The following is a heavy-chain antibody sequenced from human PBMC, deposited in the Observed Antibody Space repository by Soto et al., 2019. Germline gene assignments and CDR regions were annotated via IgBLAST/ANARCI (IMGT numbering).Heavy chain of an antibody. J-gene: IGHJ6*02. CDR3: ARGGSKEVVVCSGGSCRASYYYYGMDV. CDR1: GGSISSGDYY. CDR2: IYYSGST. V-gene: IGHV4-30-4*01. D-gene: IGHD2-15*01. Sequence: PSETLSLTCTVSGGSISSGDYYWSWIRQPPGKGLEWIGYIYYSGSTYYNPSLKSRVTISVDTSKNQFSLKLSSVTAADTAVYYCARGGSKEVVVCSGGSCRASYYYYGMDVWGQGTTVT.